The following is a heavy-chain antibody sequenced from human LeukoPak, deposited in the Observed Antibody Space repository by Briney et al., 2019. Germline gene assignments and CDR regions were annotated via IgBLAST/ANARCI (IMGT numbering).Heavy chain of an antibody. Sequence: PSETLSLTCAVYGGSFDGYYWSWIRKPPGKGLEWIGEINHNGDTKYNPSLKSRVTISVDTSKNQFSLKLTSVSAADTAIYYCTRPPYCSSTSCYRAFDIWSRGTMVFVSS. CDR1: GGSFDGYY. D-gene: IGHD2-2*01. J-gene: IGHJ3*02. CDR3: TRPPYCSSTSCYRAFDI. CDR2: INHNGDT. V-gene: IGHV4-34*01.